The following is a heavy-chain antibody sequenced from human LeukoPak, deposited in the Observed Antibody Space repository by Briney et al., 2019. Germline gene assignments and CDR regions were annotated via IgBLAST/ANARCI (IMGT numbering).Heavy chain of an antibody. CDR3: ARLRPWEPFDY. CDR2: IYTAGST. J-gene: IGHJ4*02. CDR1: GDSITNYK. Sequence: SETLSLTCTVSGDSITNYKWSWIRQPAGKGLEWIGLIYTAGSTSYSPSLKSRVTMSVDTSKNQFSLKLSSVTAADTAVYYCARLRPWEPFDYWGQGTLVTVSS. V-gene: IGHV4-4*07. D-gene: IGHD1-26*01.